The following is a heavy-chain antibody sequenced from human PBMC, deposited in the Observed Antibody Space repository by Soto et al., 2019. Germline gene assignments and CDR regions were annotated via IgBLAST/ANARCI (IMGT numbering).Heavy chain of an antibody. D-gene: IGHD3-10*01. CDR1: GGSISKFY. CDR3: VRDGSKTLRDWFDP. V-gene: IGHV4-4*07. J-gene: IGHJ5*02. Sequence: SETLSLTCSVSGGSISKFYWSWIRKTAGKGLEWMGRVHATGTTDYNPSLRSRVAMSVDISRKTFSLRLTSVTAADTGMYYCVRDGSKTLRDWFDPWGQGKLVTVSS. CDR2: VHATGTT.